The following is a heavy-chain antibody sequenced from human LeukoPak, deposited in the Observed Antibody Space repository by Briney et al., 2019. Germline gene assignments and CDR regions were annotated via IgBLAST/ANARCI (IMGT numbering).Heavy chain of an antibody. CDR1: GGSFSGYY. J-gene: IGHJ4*02. Sequence: KPSETLSLTCAVYGGSFSGYYWSWIRQPPGKGLEWIGEINHSGSTNYNPSLKSRVTISVDTSKNQSSLKLSSVTAADTAVYYCARGALVIQLPYFDYWGQGTLVTVSS. CDR2: INHSGST. CDR3: ARGALVIQLPYFDY. V-gene: IGHV4-34*01. D-gene: IGHD5-18*01.